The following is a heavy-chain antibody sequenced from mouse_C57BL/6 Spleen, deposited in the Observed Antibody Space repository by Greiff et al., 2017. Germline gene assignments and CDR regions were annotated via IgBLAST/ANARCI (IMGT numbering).Heavy chain of an antibody. V-gene: IGHV5-16*01. J-gene: IGHJ2*01. D-gene: IGHD3-1*01. CDR1: GFTFSDYY. Sequence: EVNVVESEGGLVQPGSSMKLSCTASGFTFSDYYMAWVRQVPEKGLEWVANINYDGSSTYYLDSLKTRFIISRDNAKNILYLQMSSLKSEYTATYYGARAGATGYFDYWGQGTTLTVSS. CDR2: INYDGSST. CDR3: ARAGATGYFDY.